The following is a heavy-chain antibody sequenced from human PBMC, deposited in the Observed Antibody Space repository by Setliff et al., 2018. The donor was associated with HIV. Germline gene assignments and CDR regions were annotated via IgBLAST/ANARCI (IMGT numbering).Heavy chain of an antibody. Sequence: AASVKVSCKISGYTLTELSIHWVRQAPGKGLEWMANFDPEDGETFYAQKFQGRLTMTEDTSTDTAYMALSSLTSEDTAIYYCARDNGAGGDNDYWGQGTL. V-gene: IGHV1-24*01. CDR3: ARDNGAGGDNDY. J-gene: IGHJ4*02. D-gene: IGHD2-21*02. CDR2: FDPEDGET. CDR1: GYTLTELS.